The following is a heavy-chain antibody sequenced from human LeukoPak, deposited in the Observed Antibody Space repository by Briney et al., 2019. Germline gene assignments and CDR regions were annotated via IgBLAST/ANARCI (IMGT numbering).Heavy chain of an antibody. CDR3: ARGWFGELPNYDYVWGSYREGDAFDI. V-gene: IGHV1-8*01. D-gene: IGHD3-16*02. Sequence: GASVKVSCKASGYTFTSYDINWVRQATGQGLEWMGWMNPNSGNTGYAQKFQGRVTMTRNTSISTAYMELSSLRSEDTAVYYCARGWFGELPNYDYVWGSYREGDAFDIWGQGTMVTVSS. J-gene: IGHJ3*02. CDR1: GYTFTSYD. CDR2: MNPNSGNT.